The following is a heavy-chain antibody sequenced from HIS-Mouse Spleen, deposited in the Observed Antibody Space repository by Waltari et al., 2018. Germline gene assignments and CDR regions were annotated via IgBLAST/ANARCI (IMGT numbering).Heavy chain of an antibody. CDR2: ISSYNGNT. CDR3: ARSESRFLEWLDWFDP. V-gene: IGHV1-18*01. CDR1: GYTFTSYG. Sequence: QVQLVQSGAEVKKPGASVKVSCKASGYTFTSYGISWVRQAPGQGLEWMGWISSYNGNTIHAQKLQGRFPMTTDTSTGTAYMGLSSLRSDDTAVYYCARSESRFLEWLDWFDPWGQGTLVTVSS. J-gene: IGHJ5*02. D-gene: IGHD3-3*01.